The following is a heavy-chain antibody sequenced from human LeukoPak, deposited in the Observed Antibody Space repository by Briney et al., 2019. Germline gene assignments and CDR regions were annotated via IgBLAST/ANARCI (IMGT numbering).Heavy chain of an antibody. CDR2: ISYDGNNK. CDR3: ARTRGYSYGYFDY. J-gene: IGHJ4*02. CDR1: GFTFSTFA. D-gene: IGHD5-18*01. V-gene: IGHV3-30-3*01. Sequence: GGSLRLSCAASGFTFSTFAIHWVRQAPGKGLDWVAVISYDGNNKYYADSVKGRFTISRDNSKNTLYLQMNSLRAEDTAVYYCARTRGYSYGYFDYWGQGTLVTVSS.